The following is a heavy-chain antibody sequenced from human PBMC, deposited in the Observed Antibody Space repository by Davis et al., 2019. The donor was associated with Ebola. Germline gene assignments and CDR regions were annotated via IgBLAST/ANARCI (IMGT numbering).Heavy chain of an antibody. CDR1: GYTLTELS. J-gene: IGHJ6*02. D-gene: IGHD2-2*02. CDR3: ATGGYCSSTSCYNRGDYYYGMDV. CDR2: FDPEDGET. V-gene: IGHV1-24*01. Sequence: AASVKVSRKVSGYTLTELSMHWVRQAPGKGLEWLGGFDPEDGETIYAQKFQGRVTMTEDTSTDTAYMELSSLRSEDTAVYYCATGGYCSSTSCYNRGDYYYGMDVWGQGTTVTVSS.